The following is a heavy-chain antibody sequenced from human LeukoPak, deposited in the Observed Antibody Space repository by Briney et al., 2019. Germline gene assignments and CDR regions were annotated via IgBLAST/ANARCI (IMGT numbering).Heavy chain of an antibody. J-gene: IGHJ4*02. Sequence: ASVKVSCKASGGTFSSYAISWVRQAPGQGLEWMGGIIPIFGTANYAQKFQGRVTITTDESTSTAYMELSSLRSEDTAVYYCARDLSVGDGIGPYWGQGTLVTVSS. V-gene: IGHV1-69*05. CDR2: IIPIFGTA. CDR1: GGTFSSYA. CDR3: ARDLSVGDGIGPY. D-gene: IGHD3-16*01.